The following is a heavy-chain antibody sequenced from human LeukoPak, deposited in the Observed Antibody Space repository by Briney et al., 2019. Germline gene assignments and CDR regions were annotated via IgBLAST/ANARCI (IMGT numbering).Heavy chain of an antibody. Sequence: PGGSLRLSCAASGFTFNVYSMNWVRQAPGKGLEWVSSISSSSSYIYYADSVKGRFTISRDNAKKSLYLQMNSLRAEDTAVYYCARSELGYNYYYMDVWGKGTTVTISS. V-gene: IGHV3-21*01. CDR1: GFTFNVYS. J-gene: IGHJ6*03. CDR3: ARSELGYNYYYMDV. CDR2: ISSSSSYI. D-gene: IGHD3-10*01.